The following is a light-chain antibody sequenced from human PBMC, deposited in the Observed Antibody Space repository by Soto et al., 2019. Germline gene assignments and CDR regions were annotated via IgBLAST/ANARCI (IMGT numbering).Light chain of an antibody. CDR2: GAS. CDR1: QSVSSN. J-gene: IGKJ4*01. CDR3: HQYNNWPPLT. V-gene: IGKV3-15*01. Sequence: EIVMTRSPATLSVSPGERATLSCRASQSVSSNLAWYQQKPGQAPRLLIYGASTRATGIPARFSGSGSGTEFTLTISSLQSEDFAAYYCHQYNNWPPLTFGGGTKLEIK.